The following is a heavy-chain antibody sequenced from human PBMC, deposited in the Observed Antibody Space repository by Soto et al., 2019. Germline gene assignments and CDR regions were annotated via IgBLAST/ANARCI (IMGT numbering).Heavy chain of an antibody. J-gene: IGHJ5*02. CDR3: ARSFLDSSNWFDP. CDR2: ISYSGNT. D-gene: IGHD6-6*01. V-gene: IGHV4-59*08. Sequence: PSETLSLTCTVYGGSIGSHYWSWIRQSPGKGLEWIGYISYSGNTNYNPSLKSRVAMSLDTSKNQVSLKLSSVTAADTAVYYCARSFLDSSNWFDPWGQGTLVTVSS. CDR1: GGSIGSHY.